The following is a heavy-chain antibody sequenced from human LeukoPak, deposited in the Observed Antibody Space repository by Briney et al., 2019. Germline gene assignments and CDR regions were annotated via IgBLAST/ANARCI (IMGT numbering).Heavy chain of an antibody. CDR2: TNPAKSDT. CDR3: ARLLGLKVVTPDDEAFDI. V-gene: IGHV5-51*01. Sequence: GESLKISCKGSEYSFTTYWIGWVRQMPGKGLEYMGITNPAKSDTRYSPPFQGQISISVDKSTNTAYLQWGSLRASDTAIYYCARLLGLKVVTPDDEAFDIWGQGTMVIVSS. CDR1: EYSFTTYW. D-gene: IGHD3-22*01. J-gene: IGHJ3*02.